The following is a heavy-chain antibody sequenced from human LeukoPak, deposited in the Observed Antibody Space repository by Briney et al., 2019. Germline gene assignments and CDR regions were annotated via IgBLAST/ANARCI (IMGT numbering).Heavy chain of an antibody. CDR3: ARGAHYHDSSEGFDY. CDR1: GYTFTGYY. J-gene: IGHJ4*02. D-gene: IGHD3-22*01. CDR2: VNPNSGGT. V-gene: IGHV1-2*02. Sequence: GASVKVSCKASGYTFTGYYMHWVRQAPGKGREGMGWVNPNSGGTNYAQKFQGRVTMTRDTSISTAYMELRRLRSDDTAVYYCARGAHYHDSSEGFDYWGQGTLVSVSS.